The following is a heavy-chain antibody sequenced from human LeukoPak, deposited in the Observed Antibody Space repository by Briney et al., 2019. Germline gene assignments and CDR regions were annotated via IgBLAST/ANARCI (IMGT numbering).Heavy chain of an antibody. Sequence: PGGSLRLSYAASGFTFSSYAMSWVRQAPGKGLEWVSTISGSGDSAYSADSVKGRFTISRDNSKDTLYLQMNSLRAEDTAVYYCAKGRGGATRCYFDYCGQGTLVTVSS. CDR1: GFTFSSYA. J-gene: IGHJ4*02. D-gene: IGHD3-16*01. V-gene: IGHV3-23*01. CDR2: ISGSGDSA. CDR3: AKGRGGATRCYFDY.